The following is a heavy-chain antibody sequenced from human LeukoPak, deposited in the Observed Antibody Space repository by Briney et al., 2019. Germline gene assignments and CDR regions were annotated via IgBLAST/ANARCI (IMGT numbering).Heavy chain of an antibody. D-gene: IGHD2/OR15-2a*01. CDR2: IKYDGFKK. V-gene: IGHV3-7*01. J-gene: IGHJ4*02. Sequence: GGSLRLSCAASGFSFSNYWMSWVRQAPGKGLEWVANIKYDGFKKYSVDSVKGRFTISRDNANNSLYLQMNSLRVEDTALYYCTKGGTTFDFWGQGTLVTVSS. CDR1: GFSFSNYW. CDR3: TKGGTTFDF.